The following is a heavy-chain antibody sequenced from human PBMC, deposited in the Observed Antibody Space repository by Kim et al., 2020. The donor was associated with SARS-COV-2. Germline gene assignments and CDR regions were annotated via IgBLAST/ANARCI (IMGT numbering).Heavy chain of an antibody. Sequence: SVKVSCKASGGTFSSYAISWVRQAPGQGLEWMGGIIPIFGTANYAQKFQGRVTITADESTSTAYMELSSLRSEDTAVYYCARDLRTTLSSGYYYAKLHFDYWGQGTLVTVSS. D-gene: IGHD3-22*01. V-gene: IGHV1-69*13. CDR2: IIPIFGTA. CDR3: ARDLRTTLSSGYYYAKLHFDY. CDR1: GGTFSSYA. J-gene: IGHJ4*02.